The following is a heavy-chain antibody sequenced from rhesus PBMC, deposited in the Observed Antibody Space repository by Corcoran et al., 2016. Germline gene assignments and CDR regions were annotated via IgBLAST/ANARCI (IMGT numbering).Heavy chain of an antibody. V-gene: IGHV4-122*02. Sequence: QVQLQESGQGLVTPSETLSLTCAVSGGSISSGYYSWSWIRPPPGKGLEWIGYITYSGSTSYNPSLKSRVTISRDTSKNQFSLKLSSVTAADTAVYYCARDLVDTANWYFDLWGPGTPITISS. CDR3: ARDLVDTANWYFDL. D-gene: IGHD5-12*01. CDR2: ITYSGST. J-gene: IGHJ2*01. CDR1: GGSISSGYYS.